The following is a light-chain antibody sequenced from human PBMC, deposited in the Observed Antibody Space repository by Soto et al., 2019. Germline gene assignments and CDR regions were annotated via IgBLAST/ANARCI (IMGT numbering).Light chain of an antibody. CDR3: AAWDDSLSGNV. CDR2: RNN. CDR1: SSNIGSNY. J-gene: IGLJ6*01. V-gene: IGLV1-47*01. Sequence: QSVLTQPPSASGTPGQRVTISCSGSSSNIGSNYVYWYQQLPGTAPKLLNYRNNQRPSGVPDRFSGSKSGTSASLAISGLRSEDEADYYCAAWDDSLSGNVFGSGTQLTVL.